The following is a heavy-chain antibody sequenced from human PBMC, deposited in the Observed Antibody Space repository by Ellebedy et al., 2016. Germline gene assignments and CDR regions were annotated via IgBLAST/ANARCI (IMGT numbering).Heavy chain of an antibody. CDR1: GYTFTSYY. CDR2: INSSGGST. V-gene: IGHV1-46*04. J-gene: IGHJ6*02. CDR3: ARDNIVVEGGMDV. Sequence: ASVKVSCKASGYTFTSYYMHWVRQAPGQGLEWMGIINSSGGSTSYAQKLQGRVTMTRDTSTSTVYMELSSLRSEDTAVYYCARDNIVVEGGMDVWGQGTTVTVSS. D-gene: IGHD2-2*01.